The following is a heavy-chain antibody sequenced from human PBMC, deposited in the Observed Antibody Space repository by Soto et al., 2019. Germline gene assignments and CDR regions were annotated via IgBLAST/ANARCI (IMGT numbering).Heavy chain of an antibody. CDR3: ARDGSRGYDMDV. D-gene: IGHD1-1*01. V-gene: IGHV3-48*02. Sequence: EVQVVESGGGLIQPGGSLRLSCAGSGFDFSTYNMDWVRQAPGKGLEWISYISNTARTIFYADSVKGRFTISRDNARNSLFLHMTSLRDEDTAVYYCARDGSRGYDMDVWGQGTTVTVSS. J-gene: IGHJ6*02. CDR1: GFDFSTYN. CDR2: ISNTARTI.